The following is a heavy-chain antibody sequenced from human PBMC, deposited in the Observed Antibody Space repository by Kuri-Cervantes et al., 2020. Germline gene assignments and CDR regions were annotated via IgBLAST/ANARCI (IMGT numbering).Heavy chain of an antibody. J-gene: IGHJ6*02. V-gene: IGHV3-21*01. D-gene: IGHD6-19*01. CDR1: GFTFSSYG. CDR2: ISSSSSNI. Sequence: GGSLRLSCAASGFTFSSYGMNWVRQAPGKGLEWVSSISSSSSNIYYADSVKGRFTISRDNAKNSLYLQMNSLRAEDTAVYYCARDRYSSGCAICSYDGLDVWGQGTTVTVSS. CDR3: ARDRYSSGCAICSYDGLDV.